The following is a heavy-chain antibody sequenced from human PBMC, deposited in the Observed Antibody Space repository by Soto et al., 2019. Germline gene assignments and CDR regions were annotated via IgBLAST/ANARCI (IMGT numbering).Heavy chain of an antibody. V-gene: IGHV3-53*02. CDR2: ISSDGGT. CDR3: ARDVMSVAGSAHY. CDR1: AFTVRRNY. D-gene: IGHD6-19*01. J-gene: IGHJ4*02. Sequence: EVQLVETGGGLIQPGGSLRLSCVASAFTVRRNYISWVRQAPGQGLAWVSTISSDGGTYYTDSVKGRFAISRDNAKNTLYLQMNSLTAEDTAVYYCARDVMSVAGSAHYWGQGTLGTVST.